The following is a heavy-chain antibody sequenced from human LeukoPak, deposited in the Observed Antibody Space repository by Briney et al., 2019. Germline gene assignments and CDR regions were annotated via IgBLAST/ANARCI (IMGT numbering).Heavy chain of an antibody. CDR3: AREGGIVVVPPAI. D-gene: IGHD2-2*01. V-gene: IGHV4-30-4*01. CDR1: GGPISSGDYY. J-gene: IGHJ4*02. Sequence: SETLSLTCTVSGGPISSGDYYWSWIRQPPGKGLEWIGYIYYSGSTYYNSSLKSRVTISVDTSKNQFSLKLSSVTAADTAVYYCAREGGIVVVPPAIWGQGTLVTVSS. CDR2: IYYSGST.